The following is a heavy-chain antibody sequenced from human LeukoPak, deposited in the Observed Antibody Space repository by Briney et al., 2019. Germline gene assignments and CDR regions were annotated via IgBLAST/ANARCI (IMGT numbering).Heavy chain of an antibody. J-gene: IGHJ3*02. CDR1: GFTFSSYS. D-gene: IGHD3-22*01. CDR2: ISSSSSYI. CDR3: ARLDYYDPHDAFDI. Sequence: PGGSLRLSCAASGFTFSSYSMNWVRQAPGKGLEWVSSISSSSSYIYYADSVKGRFTISRDDAKNSLYLQMNSLRAEDTAVYYCARLDYYDPHDAFDIWGQGTMVTVSS. V-gene: IGHV3-21*01.